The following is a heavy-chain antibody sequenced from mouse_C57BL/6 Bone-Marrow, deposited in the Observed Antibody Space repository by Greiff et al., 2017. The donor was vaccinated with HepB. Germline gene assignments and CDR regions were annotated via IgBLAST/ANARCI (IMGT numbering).Heavy chain of an antibody. CDR3: ARHPNPSYYYGSSYLDY. J-gene: IGHJ2*01. V-gene: IGHV1-62-2*01. CDR2: FYPGSGSI. Sequence: VQLQQSGAELVKPGASVKLSCKASGYTFTEYTIHWVKQRSGQGLEWIGWFYPGSGSIKYNEKFKDKATLTADKSSSTVYMELSRLTSEDSAVYFCARHPNPSYYYGSSYLDYWGQGTTLTVSS. D-gene: IGHD1-1*01. CDR1: GYTFTEYT.